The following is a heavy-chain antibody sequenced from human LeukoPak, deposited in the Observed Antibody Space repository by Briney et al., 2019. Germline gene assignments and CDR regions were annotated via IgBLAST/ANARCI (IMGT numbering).Heavy chain of an antibody. J-gene: IGHJ6*03. CDR1: GGSISSYY. CDR3: ARDRVLLWFGELYYYYYMDV. D-gene: IGHD3-10*01. CDR2: IYTSGST. V-gene: IGHV4-4*07. Sequence: SETLSLTCTVSGGSISSYYWSWIRQPAGKGLEWIGRIYTSGSTNYNPSLKSRVTMSVDTSKNQFSLKLSSVTAADTAVYYCARDRVLLWFGELYYYYYMDVWGKGTTVTISS.